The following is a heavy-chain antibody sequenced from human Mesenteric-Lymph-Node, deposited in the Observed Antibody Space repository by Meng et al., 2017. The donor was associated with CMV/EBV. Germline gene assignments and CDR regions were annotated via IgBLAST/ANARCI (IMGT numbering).Heavy chain of an antibody. V-gene: IGHV4-59*01. CDR3: ARSYYDSNVYWGVGPPEYFQY. J-gene: IGHJ1*01. CDR1: GGSIGGYY. D-gene: IGHD3-22*01. Sequence: GSLRLSCTVSGGSIGGYYWSWIRQPPGKGLEWIGYIYYRGSTSYNPSLKSRVTISVDTSKNQFSLELSSVTAADTALYYCARSYYDSNVYWGVGPPEYFQYWGQGTLVTVSS. CDR2: IYYRGST.